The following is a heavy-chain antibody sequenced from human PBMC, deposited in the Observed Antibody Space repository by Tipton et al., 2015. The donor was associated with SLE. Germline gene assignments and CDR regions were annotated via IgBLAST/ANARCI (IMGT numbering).Heavy chain of an antibody. D-gene: IGHD1-26*01. Sequence: SLRLSCAASGFTVSSNYMNWVRQAPGKGLEWVSVIYSGGSTYYADSVKGRFTISRDNSKNTLHLQMNSPRSEDTAVYFCAKDTRAEVFDYWGQGTLVSVSS. CDR3: AKDTRAEVFDY. J-gene: IGHJ4*02. V-gene: IGHV3-53*05. CDR2: IYSGGST. CDR1: GFTVSSNY.